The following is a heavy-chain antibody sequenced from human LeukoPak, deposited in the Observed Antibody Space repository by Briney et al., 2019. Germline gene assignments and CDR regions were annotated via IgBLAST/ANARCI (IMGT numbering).Heavy chain of an antibody. J-gene: IGHJ6*02. Sequence: ASVKISCKASGYTFISYAIHWVRQAPGQGLEWMGWINTGNGNTKYSQTFQGRVTITRDTSASTAYMELSSLRSEDTAVYYCARDLIAAAAYYYYYGMDVWGQGTTVTVSS. CDR2: INTGNGNT. CDR3: ARDLIAAAAYYYYYGMDV. V-gene: IGHV1-3*04. D-gene: IGHD6-13*01. CDR1: GYTFISYA.